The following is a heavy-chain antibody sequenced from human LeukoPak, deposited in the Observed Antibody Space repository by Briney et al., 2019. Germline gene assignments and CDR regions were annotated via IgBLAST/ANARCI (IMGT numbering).Heavy chain of an antibody. V-gene: IGHV4-39*07. D-gene: IGHD1-14*01. J-gene: IGHJ4*02. Sequence: SETLSLTCTVSGGSISSSSYYWGWIRQPPGKGLDWIGSIYYSGSTYYNPSLKSRVTISVDKSKNLFSLRLSSVTAADTAVYFCARGGNQGTYFDYWGQGTLVTVSS. CDR2: IYYSGST. CDR1: GGSISSSSYY. CDR3: ARGGNQGTYFDY.